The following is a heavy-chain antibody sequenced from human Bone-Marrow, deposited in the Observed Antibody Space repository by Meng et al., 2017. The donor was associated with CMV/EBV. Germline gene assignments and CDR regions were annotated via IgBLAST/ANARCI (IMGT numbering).Heavy chain of an antibody. Sequence: GESLKISCAASGFSFSSYSMNWVRQAPGKGLEWVSYISSSSSAIYYADSVKGRFTISRDNAKNSLYLQMNSLRAEDTAVYYCARGAYCGGDCYTWGMGYWGQGTLVTVSS. J-gene: IGHJ4*02. CDR3: ARGAYCGGDCYTWGMGY. V-gene: IGHV3-48*04. D-gene: IGHD2-21*01. CDR1: GFSFSSYS. CDR2: ISSSSSAI.